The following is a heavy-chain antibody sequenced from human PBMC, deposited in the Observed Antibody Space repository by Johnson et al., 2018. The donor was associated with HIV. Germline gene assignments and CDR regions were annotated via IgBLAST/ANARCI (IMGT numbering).Heavy chain of an antibody. D-gene: IGHD1-26*01. CDR1: GFTFSDYY. CDR3: ATSMGATALAFDI. Sequence: VQVVESGGGLVKPGGSLRLSCAASGFTFSDYYMSWVRQAPGKGLEWVSVIYSGGSTYYADSVTGRFTISRDNSKNTLYLQMNSLRAEDTAVYYCATSMGATALAFDIWGQGTMVTVSS. V-gene: IGHV3-66*02. CDR2: IYSGGST. J-gene: IGHJ3*02.